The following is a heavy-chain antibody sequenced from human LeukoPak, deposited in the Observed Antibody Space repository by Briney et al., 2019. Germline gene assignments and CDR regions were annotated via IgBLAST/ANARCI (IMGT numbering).Heavy chain of an antibody. CDR3: ARVLHKRNYDSSTYYGY. V-gene: IGHV3-30*03. CDR1: GFTFSTYG. D-gene: IGHD3-22*01. Sequence: SGGSLRLSCAASGFTFSTYGMHWVRQAPGKGLQRVAVISYDATNRYYADSVKGRFTISRDNAKNSLYLQMNSLRAEDTAVYYCARVLHKRNYDSSTYYGYWGQGTLVTVSS. J-gene: IGHJ4*02. CDR2: ISYDATNR.